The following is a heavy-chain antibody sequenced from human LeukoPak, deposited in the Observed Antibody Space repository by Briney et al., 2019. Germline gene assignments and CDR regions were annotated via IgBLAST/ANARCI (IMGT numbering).Heavy chain of an antibody. V-gene: IGHV3-48*03. CDR3: ARGSYYDSSGYYPYFDY. D-gene: IGHD3-22*01. J-gene: IGHJ4*02. CDR2: ISSSGSTI. Sequence: GGSLRLSCAASGFAFSTYAMNWVRQAPGKGLEWVSYISSSGSTIYYADSVKGRFTISRDNAKNSLYLQMNSLRAEDTAVYYYARGSYYDSSGYYPYFDYWGQGTLVTVSS. CDR1: GFAFSTYA.